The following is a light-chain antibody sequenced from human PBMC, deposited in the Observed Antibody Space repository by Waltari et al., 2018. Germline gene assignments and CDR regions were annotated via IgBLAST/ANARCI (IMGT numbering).Light chain of an antibody. CDR1: SIRKHY. CDR2: GQN. J-gene: IGLJ2*01. Sequence: SSELTQDPAVSVALGQTVRITCHGDSIRKHYASWYQQKSGQAPIFVIVGQNNRPPGIQGRVSCSSSGNTASLTITGALPEDEADDYCNSRDSSGTHVVVGGGTRLTVL. V-gene: IGLV3-19*01. CDR3: NSRDSSGTHVV.